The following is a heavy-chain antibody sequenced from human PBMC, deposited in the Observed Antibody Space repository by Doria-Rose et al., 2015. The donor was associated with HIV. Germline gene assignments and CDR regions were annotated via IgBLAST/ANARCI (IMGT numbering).Heavy chain of an antibody. D-gene: IGHD1-1*01. CDR3: AKSLSALNSFDY. CDR1: NTYV. Sequence: NTYVMNWVRQAPGKGLEWVSSIRGSGDTYYSDSVKGRFTISRDNSKNTLFLQMNSLRAEDTAVYYCAKSLSALNSFDYWGQGTLVTVSP. J-gene: IGHJ4*02. CDR2: IRGSGDT. V-gene: IGHV3-23*01.